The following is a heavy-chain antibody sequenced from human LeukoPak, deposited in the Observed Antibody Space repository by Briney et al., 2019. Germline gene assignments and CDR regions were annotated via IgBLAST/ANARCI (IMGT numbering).Heavy chain of an antibody. D-gene: IGHD2-15*01. CDR1: GFTFSSYS. CDR3: ARDEDCSGGSCFGTAIDY. V-gene: IGHV3-21*01. J-gene: IGHJ4*02. Sequence: AGTLRLSCAASGFTFSSYSMNWVRQAPGKGLEWVSSISSSSSYIYYADSVKGRFTISRDNAKNSLYLQMNSLRAEDTAVYYCARDEDCSGGSCFGTAIDYWGQGTLVTVSS. CDR2: ISSSSSYI.